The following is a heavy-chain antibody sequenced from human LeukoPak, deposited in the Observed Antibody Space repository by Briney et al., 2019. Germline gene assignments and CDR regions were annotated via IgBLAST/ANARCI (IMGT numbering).Heavy chain of an antibody. D-gene: IGHD3-16*01. V-gene: IGHV3-9*01. CDR2: ISWNSGSI. CDR1: GFTFDDYA. J-gene: IGHJ4*02. Sequence: GRSLRLYCAASGFTFDDYAMHWVRQAPGKGLEWVSGISWNSGSIGYADSVKGRFTISRDNAKNSLYLQMNSLRAEDTALYYCAKGLRFEPYYFDYWGQGTLVTVSS. CDR3: AKGLRFEPYYFDY.